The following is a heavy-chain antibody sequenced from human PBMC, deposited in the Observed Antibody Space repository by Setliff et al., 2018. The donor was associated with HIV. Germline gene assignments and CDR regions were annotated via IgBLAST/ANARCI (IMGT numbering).Heavy chain of an antibody. D-gene: IGHD5-12*01. J-gene: IGHJ4*02. CDR1: GYIFSVYL. Sequence: SVKVSCKASGYIFSVYLMHWVRQAPGQGLEWMGGIFPISGSVRLAQKFQGKLTITADESTYTVDMELNSLTSEDTAVYYCAIDVIGGWLRPMPDFWGPGTQVTVSS. CDR3: AIDVIGGWLRPMPDF. V-gene: IGHV1-69*13. CDR2: IFPISGSV.